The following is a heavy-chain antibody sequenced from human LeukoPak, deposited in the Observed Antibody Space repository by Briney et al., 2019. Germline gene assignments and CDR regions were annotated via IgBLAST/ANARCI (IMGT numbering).Heavy chain of an antibody. V-gene: IGHV1-8*03. CDR3: ARSIGWQLDMDV. Sequence: ASVKVSCKASGYNFINYEINWVRQATGQGLGWMGWMNPNSGNTGYAQNFQGRVTITRNISISTAYMELSSLRSEDTAVYYCARSIGWQLDMDVWGKGTTVIVSS. J-gene: IGHJ6*03. CDR1: GYNFINYE. CDR2: MNPNSGNT. D-gene: IGHD2-15*01.